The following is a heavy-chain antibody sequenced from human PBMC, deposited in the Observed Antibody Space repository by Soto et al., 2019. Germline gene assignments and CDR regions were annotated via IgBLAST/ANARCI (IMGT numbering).Heavy chain of an antibody. CDR2: ISGSGGST. CDR1: GFTFSSYA. CDR3: AKAIVWGIHALVDY. J-gene: IGHJ4*02. V-gene: IGHV3-23*01. Sequence: GGSLRLSCAASGFTFSSYAMSWVRQAPGKGLEWVSAISGSGGSTYYADSVKGRFTISRDNSKNTLYLQMNSLRAEDTAVYYCAKAIVWGIHALVDYWGQGTLVTVSS. D-gene: IGHD2-21*01.